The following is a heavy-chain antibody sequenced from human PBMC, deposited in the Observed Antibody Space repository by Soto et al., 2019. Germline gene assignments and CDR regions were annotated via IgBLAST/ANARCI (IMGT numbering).Heavy chain of an antibody. D-gene: IGHD3-22*01. J-gene: IGHJ4*02. CDR1: DSSISNVDYY. CDR3: ARASYDSSTYYLDY. V-gene: IGHV4-30-4*01. Sequence: SETLSLTCSVSDSSISNVDYYWPWIRQPPGKGLEWIGSIYYSGSTYYNPSLKSRVTISVDTSNNQFSLKLSSVTAADTAVYYCARASYDSSTYYLDYWGQGTLVTASS. CDR2: IYYSGST.